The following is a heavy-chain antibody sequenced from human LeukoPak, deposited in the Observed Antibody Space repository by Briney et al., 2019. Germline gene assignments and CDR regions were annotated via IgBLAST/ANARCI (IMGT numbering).Heavy chain of an antibody. CDR2: IYSGGST. V-gene: IGHV3-66*01. Sequence: GGSLRRSCAASGFTVSSNYMSWVRQAPGKGLEWVSVIYSGGSTYYADSVKGRFTISRDNSKNTLYLQMNSLSAEDTAVYYCASTFYGDSPPYWGQGTLVTVSS. D-gene: IGHD4-17*01. CDR3: ASTFYGDSPPY. CDR1: GFTVSSNY. J-gene: IGHJ4*02.